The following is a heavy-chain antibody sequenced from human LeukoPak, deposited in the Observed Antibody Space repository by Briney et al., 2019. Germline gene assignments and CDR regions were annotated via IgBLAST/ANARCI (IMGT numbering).Heavy chain of an antibody. CDR2: ICEYGNKK. J-gene: IGHJ4*02. CDR1: GFTFRTYG. CDR3: AKDWGYCSGVTCYVGDLMP. Sequence: GVSLRLSCAASGFTFRTYGMHWVRQAPGKGLEGVAYICEYGNKKNYADSVKGRFTISRDNSKTTVTLQTVSLRVDDTAVYYCAKDWGYCSGVTCYVGDLMPWGQGTLVTVSS. D-gene: IGHD2-15*01. V-gene: IGHV3-30*02.